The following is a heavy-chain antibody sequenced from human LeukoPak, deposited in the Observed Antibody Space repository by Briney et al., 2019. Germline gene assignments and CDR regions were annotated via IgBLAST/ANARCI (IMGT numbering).Heavy chain of an antibody. J-gene: IGHJ5*02. V-gene: IGHV3-43*02. Sequence: GGSLRLSCAASGFTFDDYAMYWVRQAPGKGLEWVSLISGDGGSTYYADSVKGRFTISRDNSKNSLYLQMNSLRTEDTALYYCAKEEAATRRRAFDPWGQGTLVTVSS. CDR3: AKEEAATRRRAFDP. CDR1: GFTFDDYA. D-gene: IGHD5-24*01. CDR2: ISGDGGST.